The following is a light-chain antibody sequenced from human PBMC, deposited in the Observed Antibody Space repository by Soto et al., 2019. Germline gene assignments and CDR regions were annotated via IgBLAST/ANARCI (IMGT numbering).Light chain of an antibody. CDR3: QQYNSYSWT. CDR1: QSISSW. Sequence: DIQVTQSPSTLSASVGDRVTITCRASQSISSWLAWYQQKPGKAPKLLIYDASSLESGVPSRFSGSGSGTEFTLTISSLQPDDVATYYCQQYNSYSWTFGQGTKVDIK. CDR2: DAS. J-gene: IGKJ1*01. V-gene: IGKV1-5*01.